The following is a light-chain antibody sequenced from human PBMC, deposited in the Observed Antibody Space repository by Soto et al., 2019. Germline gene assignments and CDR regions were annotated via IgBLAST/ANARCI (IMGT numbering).Light chain of an antibody. CDR2: RNN. J-gene: IGLJ2*01. Sequence: QSVLTQPPSASGTPGQRVTICCSGSSSNIGSNYVYWYQQLPGTAPNILIYRNNQRPSGVPDRFSCSKSGTSASLAISGLRSADETDYYCAAWYDSLSGLVFGGGTKLTVL. CDR3: AAWYDSLSGLV. CDR1: SSNIGSNY. V-gene: IGLV1-47*01.